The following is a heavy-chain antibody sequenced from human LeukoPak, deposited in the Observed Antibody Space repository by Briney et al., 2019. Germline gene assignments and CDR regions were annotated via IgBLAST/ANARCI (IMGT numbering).Heavy chain of an antibody. J-gene: IGHJ6*03. CDR2: INPNSGGT. Sequence: ASVKVSCKASGYTFTGYYMHWVRQAPGQGLEWMGRINPNSGGTNYAQKFQGRVTMTRDTSISTAYMELSRLRSDDTAVYYCAREPHYYYYTDVWGKGTTVTVSS. CDR1: GYTFTGYY. CDR3: AREPHYYYYTDV. V-gene: IGHV1-2*06.